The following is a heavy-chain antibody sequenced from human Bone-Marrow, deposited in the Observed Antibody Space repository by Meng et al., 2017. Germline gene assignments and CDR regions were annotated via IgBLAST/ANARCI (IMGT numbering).Heavy chain of an antibody. V-gene: IGHV3-7*01. CDR3: ARGARYSSSWYYFDY. Sequence: GEALKTSCAAAGFPFSSYWMSWVRQAPGKGLGWVANIKQDGSEKYYVDSVRGRFTISRDNAKNSLYLQMNSLRAEDTAVYYCARGARYSSSWYYFDYWGQGTLVTGSS. D-gene: IGHD6-13*01. CDR1: GFPFSSYW. J-gene: IGHJ4*02. CDR2: IKQDGSEK.